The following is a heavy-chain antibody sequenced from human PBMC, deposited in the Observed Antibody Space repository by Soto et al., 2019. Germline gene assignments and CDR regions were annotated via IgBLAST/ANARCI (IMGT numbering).Heavy chain of an antibody. D-gene: IGHD2-2*01. Sequence: QVQLVQSGAEVKKPGASVKVSCKVSGYTLTELSMHWVRQAPGKGLEWMGGFDPEDGETIYAQKFQGRVTMTEDTSTDTAYMELSSLRSEDTAVYYCATDTWGCSSTSCHDAFDIWGQGTMVTVSS. CDR1: GYTLTELS. CDR3: ATDTWGCSSTSCHDAFDI. V-gene: IGHV1-24*01. CDR2: FDPEDGET. J-gene: IGHJ3*02.